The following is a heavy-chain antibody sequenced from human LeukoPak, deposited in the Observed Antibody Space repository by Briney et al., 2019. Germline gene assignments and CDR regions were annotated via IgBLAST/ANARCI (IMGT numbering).Heavy chain of an antibody. V-gene: IGHV1-69*13. Sequence: SSVKVSCKASGGTFSSYAISWVRQAPGQGLEWMGGIITIFGTANYAQKFQGRVTITADESTSTAYMELSSLRSEDTAVYYCARAAYCGGDCYTFDYWGQGTLVTVSS. CDR3: ARAAYCGGDCYTFDY. D-gene: IGHD2-21*01. CDR2: IITIFGTA. J-gene: IGHJ4*02. CDR1: GGTFSSYA.